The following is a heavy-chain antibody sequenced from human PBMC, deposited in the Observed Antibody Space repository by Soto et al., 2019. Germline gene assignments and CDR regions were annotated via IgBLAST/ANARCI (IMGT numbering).Heavy chain of an antibody. V-gene: IGHV3-21*01. Sequence: PGGSLRLSCAASGFTFSSYSMNLVRQAPGKGLECVSSISSSSSYIYYADSVKGRFTISRDNAKNSLYLQMNSLRAEDTAVYYGARDGSIAAAGTPIDYWGQGTLVTVSS. D-gene: IGHD6-13*01. CDR2: ISSSSSYI. J-gene: IGHJ4*02. CDR1: GFTFSSYS. CDR3: ARDGSIAAAGTPIDY.